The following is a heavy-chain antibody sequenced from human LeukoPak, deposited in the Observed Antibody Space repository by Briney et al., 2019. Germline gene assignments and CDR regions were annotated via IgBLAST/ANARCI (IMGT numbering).Heavy chain of an antibody. CDR1: GYTFTSYY. CDR3: ARDPRGRDYFDY. V-gene: IGHV1-46*01. Sequence: ASVKVSCKASGYTFTSYYMHWVRQAPGQGLEWMGIINPSGGGRSYAQKFQGRVTMTRDTSTSTVYMELSSLRSEDTAVYYCARDPRGRDYFDYRGQGTLVTVSS. J-gene: IGHJ4*02. CDR2: INPSGGGR.